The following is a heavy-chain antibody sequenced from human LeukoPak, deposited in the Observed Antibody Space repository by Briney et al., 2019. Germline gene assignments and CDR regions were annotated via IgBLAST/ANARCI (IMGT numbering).Heavy chain of an antibody. D-gene: IGHD3-3*01. Sequence: PSETLSLTCTVSGGSISSSSYYWGWIRQPPGKGLDWIGSIYYSGSTYYNPSLKSRVTISVDTSKNQFSLKLSSVTAADTAVYYCARDLYFWSGYVFDPRGQGTLVTVSS. CDR1: GGSISSSSYY. CDR3: ARDLYFWSGYVFDP. CDR2: IYYSGST. J-gene: IGHJ5*02. V-gene: IGHV4-39*07.